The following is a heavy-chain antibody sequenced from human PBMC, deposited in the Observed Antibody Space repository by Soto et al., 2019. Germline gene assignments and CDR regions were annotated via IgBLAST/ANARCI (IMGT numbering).Heavy chain of an antibody. V-gene: IGHV3-30*18. CDR2: ILYDGSNK. J-gene: IGHJ4*02. CDR1: GFTFSSYG. D-gene: IGHD3-22*01. CDR3: AKDRSSGYSYYFEY. Sequence: GGSLRLSCAASGFTFSSYGMHWGRQAPGKGLEWVAVILYDGSNKYYADSVKGRFTISRDNSKNTLDLLMNSLRAEDTAVYYCAKDRSSGYSYYFEYWGQGTLVTVSS.